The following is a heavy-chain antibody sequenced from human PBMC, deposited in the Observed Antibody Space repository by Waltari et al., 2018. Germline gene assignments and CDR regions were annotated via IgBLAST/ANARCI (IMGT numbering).Heavy chain of an antibody. J-gene: IGHJ6*02. CDR2: IYPGNAGT. CDR3: ARLTDIVVVPAAIDYYYYGMDV. CDR1: GYSFTSYW. D-gene: IGHD2-2*02. Sequence: EVQLVQSGAEVKKPGESLKISCKGSGYSFTSYWIGWVRQMPGKGLEWMGIIYPGNAGTSSGPAVQGQVTISADKTISTAYLQWSSLKASDTAMYYCARLTDIVVVPAAIDYYYYGMDVWGQGTTVTVSS. V-gene: IGHV5-51*01.